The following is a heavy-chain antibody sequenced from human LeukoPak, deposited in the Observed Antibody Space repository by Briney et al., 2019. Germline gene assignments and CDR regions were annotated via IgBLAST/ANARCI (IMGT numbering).Heavy chain of an antibody. CDR2: IKQDGSEK. V-gene: IGHV3-7*03. J-gene: IGHJ4*02. Sequence: GGSLRLSCAASGFTFSNYWMSWVRQAPGKGLEWVANIKQDGSEKYYVDSVRGRFTISRDNSKNTLYLQMNSPRAEDTAVYYCARGIAAAGHRFVDYWGQGTLVTVSS. CDR1: GFTFSNYW. D-gene: IGHD6-13*01. CDR3: ARGIAAAGHRFVDY.